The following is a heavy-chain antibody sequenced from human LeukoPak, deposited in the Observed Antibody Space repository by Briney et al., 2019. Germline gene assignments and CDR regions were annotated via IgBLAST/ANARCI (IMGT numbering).Heavy chain of an antibody. CDR3: AMRDYFDY. Sequence: SQTLSLTCTVSGASISSGDYYWTWIRQPPGKGLEWIGYIYDGGRTDFNPSLKSRVTISVDRSKNQFSLKLSSVTAADTAVYYCAMRDYFDYWGQGTLVTVSS. CDR2: IYDGGRT. J-gene: IGHJ4*02. V-gene: IGHV4-30-2*01. CDR1: GASISSGDYY.